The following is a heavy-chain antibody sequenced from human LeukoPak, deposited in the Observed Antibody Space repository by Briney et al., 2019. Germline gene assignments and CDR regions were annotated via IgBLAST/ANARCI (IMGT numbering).Heavy chain of an antibody. V-gene: IGHV4-39*01. J-gene: IGHJ4*02. D-gene: IGHD4-11*01. CDR1: GGSISSGSYY. CDR2: IYYSGST. Sequence: SETLSLTCTVSGGSISSGSYYWVWIRQPPGKGLEWIGIIYYSGSTYYNPSLKSRVAISVDTSKNQFSLKLSSVTAADTAVYYCARLRPHYSNYDLGYFDYWGQGTLVTVAS. CDR3: ARLRPHYSNYDLGYFDY.